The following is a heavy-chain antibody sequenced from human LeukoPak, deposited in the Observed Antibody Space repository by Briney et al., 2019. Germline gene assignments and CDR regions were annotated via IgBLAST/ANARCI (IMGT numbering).Heavy chain of an antibody. CDR1: GGSISSSNW. V-gene: IGHV4-4*02. D-gene: IGHD6-13*01. J-gene: IGHJ6*02. CDR2: IYHSGST. CDR3: ARWYSSSHDYYGMDV. Sequence: SETLSLTCAVSGGSISSSNWWSWVRQPPGKGLEWIGEIYHSGSTNYNPSLKSRVTISVDKSKNQFSLKLSSVTAADTAVYYCARWYSSSHDYYGMDVWGQGTTVTVSS.